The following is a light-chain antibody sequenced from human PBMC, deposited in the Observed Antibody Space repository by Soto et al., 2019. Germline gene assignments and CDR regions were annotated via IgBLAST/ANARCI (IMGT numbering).Light chain of an antibody. CDR1: QSVSSNY. Sequence: EIMLAHSPGTLSLSPLDIGSLXKRPSQSVSSNYLAWYQQKPGQAPRLLIYGASSRATGFPARFSGSGSGTDFTLTISSLEPEDFAVYYCQQRSNWPPTFGQGTDWRI. CDR2: GAS. J-gene: IGKJ5*01. V-gene: IGKV3D-20*02. CDR3: QQRSNWPPT.